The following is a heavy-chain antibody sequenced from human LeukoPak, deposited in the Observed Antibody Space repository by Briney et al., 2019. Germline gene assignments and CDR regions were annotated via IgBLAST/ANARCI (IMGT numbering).Heavy chain of an antibody. CDR1: VFTFSRYW. V-gene: IGHV3-7*01. D-gene: IGHD3-22*01. Sequence: GGSLRLSCAASVFTFSRYWMIWVRQAPGKGLEWVANIKQDGSEKYYVDSVKGRFTISRDNAKNSLYLQMNSLRAEDTAVYYCAREDDSSGYYRRLFDYWGQGTLVTVSS. J-gene: IGHJ4*02. CDR2: IKQDGSEK. CDR3: AREDDSSGYYRRLFDY.